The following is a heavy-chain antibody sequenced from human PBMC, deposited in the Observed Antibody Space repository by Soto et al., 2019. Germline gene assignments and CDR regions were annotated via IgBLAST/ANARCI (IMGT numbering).Heavy chain of an antibody. CDR3: ARDGGYNRIYYGMDV. CDR2: IYYSGST. J-gene: IGHJ6*02. D-gene: IGHD5-12*01. V-gene: IGHV4-59*01. CDR1: GCTISSYY. Sequence: SETLSLTCPFSGCTISSYYWSWIRQPPGKGLEWIGYIYYSGSTNYNPSLKSRVTISVDTSKNQFSLKLSSVTAADTAVYYCARDGGYNRIYYGMDVWGQGTTVTVSS.